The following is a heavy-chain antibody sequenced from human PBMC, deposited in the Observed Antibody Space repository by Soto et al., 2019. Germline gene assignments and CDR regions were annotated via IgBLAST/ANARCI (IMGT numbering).Heavy chain of an antibody. CDR2: IYYSGST. V-gene: IGHV4-30-4*01. J-gene: IGHJ5*02. D-gene: IGHD1-7*01. CDR1: GGSISSGDYY. Sequence: QVQLQESGPGLVKPSQTLSLTCTVSGGSISSGDYYWSWIRQPPGKGLEWIGYIYYSGSTYYNPSLKFRGTISVDTTKIQFSLKLSSVNAADTAVYYCARAGDRITGTPNWFDPWGQGTLVTVSS. CDR3: ARAGDRITGTPNWFDP.